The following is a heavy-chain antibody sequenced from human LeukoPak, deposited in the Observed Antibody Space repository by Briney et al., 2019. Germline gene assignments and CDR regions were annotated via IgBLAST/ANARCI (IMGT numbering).Heavy chain of an antibody. CDR3: AASIETRGDY. V-gene: IGHV3-30-3*01. J-gene: IGHJ4*02. CDR2: ISYDGSNK. CDR1: GFTFSSYA. D-gene: IGHD6-6*01. Sequence: GGSLRLSCAASGFTFSSYAMHWVRQAPGKGLEWVAVISYDGSNKYYADSVKGRFTISRDNSKNTLYLQMNGLRAEDTAVYYCAASIETRGDYWGQGTLVTVSS.